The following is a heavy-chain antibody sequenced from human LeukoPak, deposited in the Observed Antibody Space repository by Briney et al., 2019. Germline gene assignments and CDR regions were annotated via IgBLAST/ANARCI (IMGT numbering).Heavy chain of an antibody. V-gene: IGHV1-46*01. D-gene: IGHD2-15*01. J-gene: IGHJ4*02. CDR1: GYTFTSYY. CDR2: INPSGGST. CDR3: ARGGRVVVVAARFDY. Sequence: ASVKVSCKASGYTFTSYYMHWVRQAPGQGLEWMGIINPSGGSTSYAQKFQGRVTMTRDTSTSTVYMELSSLRSEDTAEYYCARGGRVVVVAARFDYWGQGTLDTVSS.